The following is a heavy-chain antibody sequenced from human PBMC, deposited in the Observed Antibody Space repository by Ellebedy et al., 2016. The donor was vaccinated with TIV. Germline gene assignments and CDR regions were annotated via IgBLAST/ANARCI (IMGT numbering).Heavy chain of an antibody. CDR1: GYTFSNYG. J-gene: IGHJ4*02. CDR3: ARDLGGPFDF. Sequence: ASVKVSCKASGYTFSNYGISWVRISWVRQAPGQKFEWMGWISAYNGNTNYAQNFQGRVTMTTDTSTSTAYMELRSLRSDDTAVYYCARDLGGPFDFWGQGTLVTVSS. CDR2: ISAYNGNT. D-gene: IGHD3-10*01. V-gene: IGHV1-18*01.